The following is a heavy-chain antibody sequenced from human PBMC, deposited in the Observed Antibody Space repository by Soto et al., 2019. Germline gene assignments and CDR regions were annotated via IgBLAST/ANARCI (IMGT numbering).Heavy chain of an antibody. V-gene: IGHV4-59*01. CDR3: ARGYSTSWTYCFDY. J-gene: IGHJ4*02. Sequence: SETLSLTCTVSGDSMSGYYWSWIRQPPGKGLEWIGHVFYSGSTYYNPSLKSRVAISVDTSKNQFSLKLNSVTAADTAVYYCARGYSTSWTYCFDYWGQGIMVTVSS. D-gene: IGHD6-13*01. CDR2: VFYSGST. CDR1: GDSMSGYY.